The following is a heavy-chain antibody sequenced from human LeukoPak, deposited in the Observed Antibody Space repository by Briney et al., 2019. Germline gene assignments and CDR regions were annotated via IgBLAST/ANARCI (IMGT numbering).Heavy chain of an antibody. CDR1: GFTFTNFW. V-gene: IGHV3-7*01. CDR2: IRPEGSDH. D-gene: IGHD4-11*01. J-gene: IGHJ4*02. CDR3: AGRDSARNPWVY. Sequence: GRSLRLSYAASGFTFTNFWMNWTCLARGGGMEWLTNIRPEGSDHFCIESVKGRSTISRDHAKSSVYMQMNCLTTKHPAIYYCAGRDSARNPWVYWGQRTLVTVST.